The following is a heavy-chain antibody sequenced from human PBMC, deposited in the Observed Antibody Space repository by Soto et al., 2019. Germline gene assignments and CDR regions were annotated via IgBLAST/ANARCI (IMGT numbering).Heavy chain of an antibody. CDR2: IYWDDDE. J-gene: IGHJ6*02. CDR3: VRNWRYYGGDYYYGMDA. CDR1: GFSLNTGGVG. V-gene: IGHV2-5*02. Sequence: ITLKESGPPLVKPTQTLTLTCTFSGFSLNTGGVGVGWVRQPRGKAMEWLALIYWDDDERYRPSLRSRLNITKDTINNQVVLTMTYMDPEDTATYYCVRNWRYYGGDYYYGMDAWGQGTTVTVSS. D-gene: IGHD3-10*01.